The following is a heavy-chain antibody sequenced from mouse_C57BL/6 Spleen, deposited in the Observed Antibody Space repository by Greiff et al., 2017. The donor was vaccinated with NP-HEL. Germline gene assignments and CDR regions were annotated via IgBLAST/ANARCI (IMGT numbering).Heavy chain of an antibody. V-gene: IGHV5-9-1*02. CDR1: GFTFSSYA. CDR3: TGIYYGYDMASTY. Sequence: EVKVVESGEGLVKPGGSLKLSCAASGFTFSSYAMSWVRQTPEKRLEWVAYISSGGDYIYYADTVKGRFTISRDNARNTLYLQMSSLKSEDTAMYYCTGIYYGYDMASTYWGQGTLVTVSA. CDR2: ISSGGDYI. D-gene: IGHD2-2*01. J-gene: IGHJ3*01.